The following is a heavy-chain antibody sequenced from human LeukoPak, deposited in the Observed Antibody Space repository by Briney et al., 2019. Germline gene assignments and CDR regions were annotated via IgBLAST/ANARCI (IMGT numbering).Heavy chain of an antibody. CDR2: IYYSGST. CDR1: DGSFIGDY. Sequence: SETLSLTCGVYDGSFIGDYWSWIRQPPGKGLEWIGYIYYSGSTNYNPSLKSRVTISVDTSKSQFSLKLTSVTAADTAVYYCATLTTVVTAYYFDYWGQGTLVTVSS. J-gene: IGHJ4*02. V-gene: IGHV4-59*08. CDR3: ATLTTVVTAYYFDY. D-gene: IGHD4-23*01.